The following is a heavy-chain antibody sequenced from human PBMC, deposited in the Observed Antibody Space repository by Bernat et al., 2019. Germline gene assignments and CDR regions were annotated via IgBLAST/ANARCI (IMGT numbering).Heavy chain of an antibody. D-gene: IGHD6-6*01. CDR3: ARDISYSRSWGEYYFDY. Sequence: QVQLVQSGAEVKKPGASVKVSCKASGYTLTAYYMHWARQAPGQGLEWMGCINPNRGGTNYPQKVRGWGTITSDKDNSTAYMELSRLRSDDTAVDYCARDISYSRSWGEYYFDYWGQGTLVTVSS. CDR2: INPNRGGT. CDR1: GYTLTAYY. V-gene: IGHV1-2*04. J-gene: IGHJ4*02.